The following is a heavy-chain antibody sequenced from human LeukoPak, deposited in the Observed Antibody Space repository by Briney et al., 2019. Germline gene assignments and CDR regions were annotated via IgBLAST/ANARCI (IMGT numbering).Heavy chain of an antibody. CDR1: GYTFTGYY. Sequence: ASVKVSCKASGYTFTGYYMHWVRQAPGQGLEWMGWINPNSGGTNCAQKFQGRVTMTRDTSISTAYMELSRLRSDDTAVYYCAREGKTYYDFWSGYYNYWGQGTLVTVSS. CDR2: INPNSGGT. D-gene: IGHD3-3*01. CDR3: AREGKTYYDFWSGYYNY. V-gene: IGHV1-2*02. J-gene: IGHJ4*02.